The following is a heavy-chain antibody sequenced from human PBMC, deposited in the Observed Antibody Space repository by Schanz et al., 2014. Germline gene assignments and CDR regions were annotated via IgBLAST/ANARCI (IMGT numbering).Heavy chain of an antibody. D-gene: IGHD3-10*01. CDR1: GFTFSSYA. J-gene: IGHJ4*02. CDR3: AKERYGSGTTHFDY. V-gene: IGHV3-23*04. Sequence: EVQLVESGGGLVQPGGSLRLSCETSGFTFSSYAMDWVRQAPGKGLEWVSGISGSGSNTYYADSVKGRFTISRDNSKNTLFLQMNSLRAEDTAVYYCAKERYGSGTTHFDYWGQGTLVTVSS. CDR2: ISGSGSNT.